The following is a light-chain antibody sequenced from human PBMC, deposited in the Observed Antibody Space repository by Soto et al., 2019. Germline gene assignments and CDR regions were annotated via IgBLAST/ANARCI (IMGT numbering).Light chain of an antibody. V-gene: IGKV3-20*01. Sequence: EIVLTQSPGTLSLSPGERATLSCRASERVSGNFLAWYQEKPGQTPGLLIYGASSRATGIPDRFSGSGSGTDFTLPISRLEPEDFAVYYCRQYGRSLGLAFGGGTKVDIK. CDR1: ERVSGNF. CDR3: RQYGRSLGLA. J-gene: IGKJ4*01. CDR2: GAS.